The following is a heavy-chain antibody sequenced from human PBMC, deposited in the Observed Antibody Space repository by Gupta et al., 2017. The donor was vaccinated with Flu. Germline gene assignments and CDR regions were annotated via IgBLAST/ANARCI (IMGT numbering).Heavy chain of an antibody. CDR1: GFTFSDYS. Sequence: EVQLVESGGGLVQPGGSLRLSCAASGFTFSDYSINWVRQAPGTGLEWVSYIGDSSGTFYYADSVKGRFTTSRDNAKNSLYLQMNSLRAEDTAAYYCVRGGTGDGLDYFDYWGQGTLVTVSS. J-gene: IGHJ4*02. D-gene: IGHD7-27*01. CDR2: IGDSSGTF. V-gene: IGHV3-48*01. CDR3: VRGGTGDGLDYFDY.